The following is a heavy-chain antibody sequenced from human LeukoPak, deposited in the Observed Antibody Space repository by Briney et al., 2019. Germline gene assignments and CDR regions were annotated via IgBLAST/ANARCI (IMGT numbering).Heavy chain of an antibody. CDR1: DTSITSYY. CDR2: VFYTGST. CDR3: AREKWELLGEFSYYFDV. D-gene: IGHD1-26*01. V-gene: IGHV4-59*01. J-gene: IGHJ6*03. Sequence: NPSETLSLTCTVSDTSITSYYWTWPRQPPGKGLEWIGFVFYTGSTNYNPSLKSRVTFPLDTSNSQFSLKLTSVTAADTAVYYCAREKWELLGEFSYYFDVWGNGTTVTVSS.